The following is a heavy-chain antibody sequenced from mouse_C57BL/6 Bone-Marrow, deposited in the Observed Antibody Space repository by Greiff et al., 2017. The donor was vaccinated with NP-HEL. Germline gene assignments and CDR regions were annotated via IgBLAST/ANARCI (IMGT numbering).Heavy chain of an antibody. V-gene: IGHV1-52*01. Sequence: VQLQQPGAELVRPGSSVKLSCKASGYTFTSYWMHWVKQRPIQGLEWIGNIDPSDSDTHYNQKFKDKATLTVDKSSSTAYMQLSSLTSEDSAVYYCARGGYYGSSPHYYAMDYWGQGTSVTVSS. D-gene: IGHD1-1*01. J-gene: IGHJ4*01. CDR3: ARGGYYGSSPHYYAMDY. CDR2: IDPSDSDT. CDR1: GYTFTSYW.